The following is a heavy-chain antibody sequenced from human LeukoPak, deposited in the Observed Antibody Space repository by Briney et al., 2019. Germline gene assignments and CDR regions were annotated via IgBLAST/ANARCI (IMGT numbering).Heavy chain of an antibody. Sequence: PGESLKISCKGSGYSLTTYWIGWVRQMPGKGLEWMGIIYPDDSDTRYSPSFQGQVTISADKSISTAYLQWSSLKASDTAMYYCASDYSSDWYGGVDYWGQGTLVTVSS. CDR3: ASDYSSDWYGGVDY. CDR1: GYSLTTYW. J-gene: IGHJ4*02. D-gene: IGHD6-19*01. CDR2: IYPDDSDT. V-gene: IGHV5-51*01.